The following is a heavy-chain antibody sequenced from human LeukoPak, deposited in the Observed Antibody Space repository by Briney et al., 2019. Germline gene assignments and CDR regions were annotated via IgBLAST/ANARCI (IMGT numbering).Heavy chain of an antibody. CDR1: GGSLSSYY. CDR3: ATLTGGDDAFDI. J-gene: IGHJ3*02. D-gene: IGHD4-23*01. Sequence: SETLSLTCTVSGGSLSSYYWSWVRQPPGKGLEWSGYIFYTGSTNYNPSLKSRVTISVLTSKNRFSLKLSSVTAADTAVYYCATLTGGDDAFDIWGQGTMVTVSS. V-gene: IGHV4-59*01. CDR2: IFYTGST.